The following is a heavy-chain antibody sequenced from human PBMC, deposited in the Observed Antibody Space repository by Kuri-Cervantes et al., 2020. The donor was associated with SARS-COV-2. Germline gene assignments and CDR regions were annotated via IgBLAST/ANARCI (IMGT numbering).Heavy chain of an antibody. J-gene: IGHJ6*02. CDR2: IYYGGST. CDR1: GGSVSSGSYY. CDR3: ARGVTIFGEDV. V-gene: IGHV4-61*01. D-gene: IGHD3-3*01. Sequence: ESLKISCTVSGGSVSSGSYYWSWIRQPPGKGLEWIGYIYYGGSTNYNPALKSRVTISVDTSKNQFSLKLSSVTAADTAVYYCARGVTIFGEDVWGQGTTVTVSS.